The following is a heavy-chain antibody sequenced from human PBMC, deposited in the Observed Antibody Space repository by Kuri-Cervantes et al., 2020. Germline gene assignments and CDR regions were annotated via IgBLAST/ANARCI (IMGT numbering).Heavy chain of an antibody. CDR1: GFTFGDYA. Sequence: GESLKISCTASGFTFGDYAMNRVRQAPGKGLEWVGFIRSVGTTEYAASVKGRFTISRDDSKSIAYLQMNSLKIEDTAVYYCTSRMFGMVIKDFDYWGLGTRVTVSS. CDR3: TSRMFGMVIKDFDY. CDR2: IRSVGTT. D-gene: IGHD3-3*01. J-gene: IGHJ4*02. V-gene: IGHV3-49*04.